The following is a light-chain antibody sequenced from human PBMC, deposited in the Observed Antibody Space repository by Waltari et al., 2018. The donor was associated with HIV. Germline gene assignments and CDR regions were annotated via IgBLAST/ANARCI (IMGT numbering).Light chain of an antibody. V-gene: IGKV3-20*01. CDR2: GAS. Sequence: PGESGTLSCRASQTLSSSNLAWYQQKPGQPPRLLMYGASSRATGIPDRFSGSGSGTDFTLTISRLVAEDSAIYYCQQYESSPYAFGQGTKLGI. CDR3: QQYESSPYA. CDR1: QTLSSSN. J-gene: IGKJ2*01.